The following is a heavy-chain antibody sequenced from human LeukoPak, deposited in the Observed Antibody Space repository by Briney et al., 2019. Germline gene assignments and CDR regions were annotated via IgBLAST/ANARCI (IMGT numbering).Heavy chain of an antibody. CDR2: IYPGDSDT. J-gene: IGHJ6*02. Sequence: GESLKISCKGSGSSFTSYWIGWVRQMPGKGLEWMGIIYPGDSDTRYSPSFQGQVTISADKSISTAYLQWSSLKASDTAMYYCARGTTTDDYYYGMDVWGQGTTVTVSS. CDR3: ARGTTTDDYYYGMDV. CDR1: GSSFTSYW. D-gene: IGHD1-1*01. V-gene: IGHV5-51*01.